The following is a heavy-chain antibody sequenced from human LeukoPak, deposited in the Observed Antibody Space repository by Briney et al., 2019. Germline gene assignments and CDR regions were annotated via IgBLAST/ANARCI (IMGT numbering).Heavy chain of an antibody. Sequence: SETLSLTCAVSGGSISSSNWWSWVRQPPGKGLEWIGEIYHGGSTNYNPSLMSRVAMSVDRSRNQFSLQLSSVTAADTAVYYCAKGEDHGSGTVHFASWGQGTLVTVSS. J-gene: IGHJ4*02. CDR1: GGSISSSNW. CDR3: AKGEDHGSGTVHFAS. V-gene: IGHV4-4*02. CDR2: IYHGGST. D-gene: IGHD3-10*01.